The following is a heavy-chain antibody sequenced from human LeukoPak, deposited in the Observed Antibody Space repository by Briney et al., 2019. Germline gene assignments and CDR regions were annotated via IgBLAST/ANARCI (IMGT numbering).Heavy chain of an antibody. J-gene: IGHJ5*02. CDR1: GDSFSDYY. D-gene: IGHD2-15*01. V-gene: IGHV1-8*02. CDR3: ARGGDIVVVVAAFGLTHTRNNWFDP. Sequence: ASVKVSCKASGDSFSDYYIHWVRQATGQGLEWMGWMNPNSGNTGYAQKFQGRVTMTRNTTISTAYMELSSLRSEDTAVYYCARGGDIVVVVAAFGLTHTRNNWFDPWGQGTLVTVSS. CDR2: MNPNSGNT.